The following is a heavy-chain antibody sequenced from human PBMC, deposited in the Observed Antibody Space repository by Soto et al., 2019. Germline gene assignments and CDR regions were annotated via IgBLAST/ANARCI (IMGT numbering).Heavy chain of an antibody. J-gene: IGHJ4*02. CDR1: GGSISSYY. D-gene: IGHD3-10*01. CDR3: ARAPYYYGSGSYFDY. CDR2: IYYSGST. V-gene: IGHV4-59*01. Sequence: PSETLSLTCTVSGGSISSYYWSWIRQPPGKGLEWIGYIYYSGSTNYNPSLKSRVTISVDTSKNQFSLKLSSVTAADTAVYYCARAPYYYGSGSYFDYWGQGTLVTVSS.